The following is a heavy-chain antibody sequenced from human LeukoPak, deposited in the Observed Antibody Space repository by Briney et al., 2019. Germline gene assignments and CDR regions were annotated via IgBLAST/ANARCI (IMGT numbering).Heavy chain of an antibody. CDR1: GFTFSSNT. D-gene: IGHD2-15*01. CDR3: AKNWGYHDY. V-gene: IGHV3-7*03. J-gene: IGHJ4*02. Sequence: PGGSLRLSCAASGFTFSSNTMTWVRQAPGRGLEWVANIRYDGSEKDYVDSVKGRFTISRDNTKNSMYLQMDSLRVEDTAVYYCAKNWGYHDYWGQGTLVAVSS. CDR2: IRYDGSEK.